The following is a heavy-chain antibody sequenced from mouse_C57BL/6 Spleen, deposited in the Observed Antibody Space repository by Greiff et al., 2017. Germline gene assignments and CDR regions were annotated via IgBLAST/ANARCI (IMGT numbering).Heavy chain of an antibody. D-gene: IGHD3-1*01. J-gene: IGHJ1*03. V-gene: IGHV1-4*01. CDR1: GYTFTSYT. CDR2: INPSSGYT. Sequence: VQLQQSGAELARPGASVKMSCKASGYTFTSYTMHWVKQRPGQGLEWIGYINPSSGYTKYNQKFKDKATLTADKSSSTAYMQLSSLTSEDSAVYYCAREGATGYFDVWGTGTTVTVSS. CDR3: AREGATGYFDV.